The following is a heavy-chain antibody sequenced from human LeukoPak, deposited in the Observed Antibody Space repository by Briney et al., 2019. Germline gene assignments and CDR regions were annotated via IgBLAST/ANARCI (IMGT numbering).Heavy chain of an antibody. CDR3: ARGPRITMIVVAQRYFQH. V-gene: IGHV4-34*01. Sequence: SETLSLTCAVYGGSFSGYYWSWIRQPPGKGLEWVGEINHSGSTNYNPSLKSRVTISVDTSKNQFSLKLSSVTAADTAVYYCARGPRITMIVVAQRYFQHWGQGTLVTVSS. D-gene: IGHD3-22*01. J-gene: IGHJ1*01. CDR2: INHSGST. CDR1: GGSFSGYY.